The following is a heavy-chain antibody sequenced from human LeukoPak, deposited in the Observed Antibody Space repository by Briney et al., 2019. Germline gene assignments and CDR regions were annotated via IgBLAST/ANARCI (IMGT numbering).Heavy chain of an antibody. CDR3: ARHPFSYPFDY. J-gene: IGHJ4*02. D-gene: IGHD2/OR15-2a*01. Sequence: SETLSLTCSVSGGSVSSYYWSWIRQPPGKGLEWIGYIFETGDTNSNPSLKRRVTMSLDTSKNQFSLRLSSVTAADTAVYYCARHPFSYPFDYWGQGTLVTVSS. CDR2: IFETGDT. CDR1: GGSVSSYY. V-gene: IGHV4-59*08.